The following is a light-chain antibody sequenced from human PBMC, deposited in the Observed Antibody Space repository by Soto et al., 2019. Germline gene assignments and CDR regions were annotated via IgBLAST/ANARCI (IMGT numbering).Light chain of an antibody. CDR1: SGDIGGYHY. Sequence: QSALTQPRSVSGSPGQSVTISCAGTSGDIGGYHYVSWYQYRPGKAPKVIIYEVNKRPSGVPARFSGSMSGNTASLTISGLQADDEADYYCCSYADSDIFVLFGGGTKVTVL. V-gene: IGLV2-11*01. CDR2: EVN. CDR3: CSYADSDIFVL. J-gene: IGLJ3*02.